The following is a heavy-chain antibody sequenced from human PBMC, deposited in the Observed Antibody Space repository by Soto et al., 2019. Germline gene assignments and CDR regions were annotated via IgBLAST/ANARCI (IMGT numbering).Heavy chain of an antibody. CDR2: ISWNSGTI. J-gene: IGHJ4*02. V-gene: IGHV3-9*01. CDR3: ARDMYFITAAGGGIDD. CDR1: GFTFDDNA. Sequence: EVQLVESGGGLVQPGRSLRLSCAASGFTFDDNAMHWVRQSPGKGLEWVSGISWNSGTIAYADSVKGRFTISRDNAKNPLYLEMNRPRAEDTALYYCARDMYFITAAGGGIDDWGQGTLVTVSS. D-gene: IGHD6-25*01.